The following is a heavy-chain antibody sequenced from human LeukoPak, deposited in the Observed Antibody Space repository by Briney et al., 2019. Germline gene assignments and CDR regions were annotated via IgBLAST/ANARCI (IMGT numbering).Heavy chain of an antibody. V-gene: IGHV3-7*03. D-gene: IGHD3-16*01. CDR1: GFSFSTTW. CDR3: ARDPGWGALDY. J-gene: IGHJ4*02. Sequence: PGGSLRLSCAASGFSFSTTWMTWVRQTPWKGLELVANINIDGSQRYHADSVEGRFTISRDNVKNTLYLQMSSLRVEDTAVYYCARDPGWGALDYWGQGALVIVSS. CDR2: INIDGSQR.